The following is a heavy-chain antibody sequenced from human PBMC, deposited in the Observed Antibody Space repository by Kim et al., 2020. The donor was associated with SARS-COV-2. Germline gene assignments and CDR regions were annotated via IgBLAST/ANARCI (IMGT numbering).Heavy chain of an antibody. CDR2: IKQDGSEK. D-gene: IGHD3-3*01. CDR1: GFTFSSYW. V-gene: IGHV3-7*01. J-gene: IGHJ4*02. CDR3: ARDQYDVWSGYYPLGY. Sequence: GGSLRLSCAASGFTFSSYWMNWVRQAPGKGLEWVANIKQDGSEKYYVDSVKGRFTISRDNAKNSLYLQMNSLRAEDTAVYYCARDQYDVWSGYYPLGYWGQGTLVPVSS.